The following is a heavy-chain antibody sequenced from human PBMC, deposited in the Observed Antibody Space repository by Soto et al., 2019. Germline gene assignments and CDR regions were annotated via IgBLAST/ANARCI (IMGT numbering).Heavy chain of an antibody. D-gene: IGHD5-18*01. J-gene: IGHJ4*02. Sequence: EVRLVESGGGLVQPGGSLRLSCAASGFTVSSNYMTWVRQAPGKGLEWVSLVYSGGATHYAASVKGRVTISTHSSQNTVFLQMNSLRTEDTDTYPCPRGRYGAEIHWGQATEVTVSS. CDR1: GFTVSSNY. CDR2: VYSGGAT. CDR3: PRGRYGAEIH. V-gene: IGHV3-53*04.